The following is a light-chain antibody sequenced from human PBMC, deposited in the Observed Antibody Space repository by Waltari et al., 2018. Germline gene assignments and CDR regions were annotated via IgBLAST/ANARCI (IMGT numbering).Light chain of an antibody. CDR3: QHYGTSFRP. CDR1: QSVSSSY. Sequence: ELVLTQSPGTLSLSPGERATLSCRASQSVSSSYLAWYQQKPGQAPRLLIDAASSRATGVPDRFSGSGSGTDFTLTISRLEPEDFAVYYCQHYGTSFRPFGQGTKVEIK. V-gene: IGKV3-20*01. CDR2: AAS. J-gene: IGKJ1*01.